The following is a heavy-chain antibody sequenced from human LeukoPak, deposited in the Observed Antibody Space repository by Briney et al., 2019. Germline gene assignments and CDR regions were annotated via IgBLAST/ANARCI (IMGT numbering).Heavy chain of an antibody. D-gene: IGHD1-26*01. J-gene: IGHJ4*02. CDR3: ARENSGSYREFDY. CDR2: IYTSGST. Sequence: PSETLSLTCTVSGGSISSYYWSWVRQPAGKGLEWIGRIYTSGSTNYNASLKSRVSMSVDTSKNQFSLKLSSVTAADTAVFYCARENSGSYREFDYWGQGTLVTVSS. V-gene: IGHV4-4*07. CDR1: GGSISSYY.